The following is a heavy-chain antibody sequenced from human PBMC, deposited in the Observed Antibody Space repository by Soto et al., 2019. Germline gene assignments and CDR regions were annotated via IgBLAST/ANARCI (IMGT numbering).Heavy chain of an antibody. CDR1: GYTFTNYG. V-gene: IGHV1-18*01. Sequence: QVQLVQSGIEVKNPGASVKVSCKASGYTFTNYGISWVRQAPGQGLEWMGWISVHNGNTNYAQKFQGRVSMTTDTSTNTPDMELGSLGPDDTAVYHCARVPQQLRRRPSNWFDPWGRGTLVIVSS. CDR2: ISVHNGNT. J-gene: IGHJ5*02. CDR3: ARVPQQLRRRPSNWFDP. D-gene: IGHD6-13*01.